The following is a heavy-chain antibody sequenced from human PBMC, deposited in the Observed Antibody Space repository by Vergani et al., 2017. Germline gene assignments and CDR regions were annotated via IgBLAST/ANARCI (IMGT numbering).Heavy chain of an antibody. CDR3: ARDLLGYCSSTNCLGHYYYYMDV. CDR1: GFTFSSYS. D-gene: IGHD2-2*01. V-gene: IGHV3-21*01. Sequence: EVQLVESGGGLVKPGGSLRLSCVASGFTFSSYSMNWVRQAPGKGLEWVSSISSSSSYIYYADSVKGRFTISRDNAKNSLYLQMNSLRAEDTAVYYCARDLLGYCSSTNCLGHYYYYMDVWGKXP. CDR2: ISSSSSYI. J-gene: IGHJ6*03.